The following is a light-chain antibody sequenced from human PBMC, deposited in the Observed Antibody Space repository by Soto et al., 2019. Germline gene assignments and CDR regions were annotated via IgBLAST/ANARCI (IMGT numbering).Light chain of an antibody. J-gene: IGLJ2*01. CDR1: SSDVGGYNY. CDR2: EVS. Sequence: QSALTQPASVSGSPGQSITISCTGTSSDVGGYNYVSWYQQHPGKAPKLTIYEVSNRPSGVSNRFSGSKSGNTASLTISGLQAEDEADYYCSSYSGSTTHVLFGGGTKVTVL. CDR3: SSYSGSTTHVL. V-gene: IGLV2-14*01.